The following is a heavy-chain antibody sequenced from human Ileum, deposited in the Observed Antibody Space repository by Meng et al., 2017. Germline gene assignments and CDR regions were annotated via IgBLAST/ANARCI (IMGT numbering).Heavy chain of an antibody. V-gene: IGHV6-1*01. CDR3: ARGGGSYYHFDY. Sequence: QVQLQQSGPELVQPPQPPPLPCAISGDSVSSNSAAWNWIRQSPSRGLEWLGRTYYRSKWFNEYAVSVKSRITINPDTSENQFSLQLNSVTPEDAAVYYCARGGGSYYHFDYWGQGTLVTSPQ. J-gene: IGHJ4*02. CDR2: TYYRSKWFN. D-gene: IGHD1-26*01. CDR1: GDSVSSNSAA.